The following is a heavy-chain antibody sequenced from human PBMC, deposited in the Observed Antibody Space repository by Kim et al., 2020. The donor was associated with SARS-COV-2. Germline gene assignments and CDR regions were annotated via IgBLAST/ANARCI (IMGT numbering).Heavy chain of an antibody. CDR1: GFTFSSYE. CDR3: ARDARDPARTYSSGWYVRVGPAIADY. J-gene: IGHJ4*02. CDR2: ISSSGSTI. D-gene: IGHD6-19*01. Sequence: GGSLRLSCAASGFTFSSYEMNWVRQAPGKGLEWVSYISSSGSTIYYADSVKGRFTISRDNAKNSLYLQMNSLRAEDTAVYYCARDARDPARTYSSGWYVRVGPAIADYWGQGTLVTVSS. V-gene: IGHV3-48*03.